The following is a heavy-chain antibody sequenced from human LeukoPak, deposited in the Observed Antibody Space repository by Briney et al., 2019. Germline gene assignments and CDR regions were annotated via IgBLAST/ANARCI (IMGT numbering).Heavy chain of an antibody. CDR1: GFTFSSYW. CDR3: SGPHPFDY. J-gene: IGHJ4*02. Sequence: GGSLRLSCAASGFTFSSYWMSWVRQAPGKGLEWVANIKQDGSEKYYVDSVKGRFTISRDNSKNTLYLQMNSLRAEDTAVYYCSGPHPFDYWGQGTLVTVSS. V-gene: IGHV3-7*03. CDR2: IKQDGSEK.